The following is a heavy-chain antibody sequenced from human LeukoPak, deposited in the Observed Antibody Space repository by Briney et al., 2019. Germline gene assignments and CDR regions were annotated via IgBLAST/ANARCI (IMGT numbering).Heavy chain of an antibody. Sequence: PGGSLRLSCAGSGFTISSYWMHWVRQAPGKGLVWVSRINRDGSTTNYADSVKGRFTISRDNSKNTLYLQMNSLRAEDTAVYYCAKDDCSSTSCYTLGPHFDYWGQGTLVTVSS. CDR3: AKDDCSSTSCYTLGPHFDY. D-gene: IGHD2-2*02. CDR1: GFTISSYW. V-gene: IGHV3-74*01. J-gene: IGHJ4*02. CDR2: INRDGSTT.